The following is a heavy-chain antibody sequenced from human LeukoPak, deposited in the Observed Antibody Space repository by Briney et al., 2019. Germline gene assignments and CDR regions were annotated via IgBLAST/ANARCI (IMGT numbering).Heavy chain of an antibody. CDR3: AKTMGGLRYFDWLPHADY. D-gene: IGHD3-9*01. CDR1: GFTFSSYG. J-gene: IGHJ4*02. CDR2: ISYDGSNK. Sequence: GGSLRLSCAASGFTFSSYGMHWVRQAPGKGLEWVAVISYDGSNKYYADSVKGRFTNSRDNSKNTLYLQMNSLRAEDTAVYYCAKTMGGLRYFDWLPHADYWGQGTLVTVSS. V-gene: IGHV3-30*18.